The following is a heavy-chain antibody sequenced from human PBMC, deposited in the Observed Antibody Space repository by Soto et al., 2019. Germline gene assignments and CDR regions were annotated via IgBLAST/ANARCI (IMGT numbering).Heavy chain of an antibody. V-gene: IGHV3-53*01. Sequence: EVPVVASGGGLIQPGGSLRLSCAVSGFTVTLNYMSWVRQAPGKGLEGVSVIYSGGTIYYADSVKGRFTISRDTSKNTLYLQMNSLRGEDTAVYYCHGYGYWGQGTLVTVSS. CDR2: IYSGGTI. CDR1: GFTVTLNY. D-gene: IGHD5-12*01. CDR3: HGYGY. J-gene: IGHJ4*02.